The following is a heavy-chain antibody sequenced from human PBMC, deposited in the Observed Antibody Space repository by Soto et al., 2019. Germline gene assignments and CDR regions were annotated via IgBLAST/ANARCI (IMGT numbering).Heavy chain of an antibody. CDR2: ISGSGGST. CDR3: AKGIAGPLDAFDI. D-gene: IGHD6-13*01. J-gene: IGHJ3*02. Sequence: GGSLRLSCAASGFTFSSYAMSWVRQAPGKGLEWVSAISGSGGSTYYADSVKGRFAISRDNSKNTLYLQMNSLRAEDTAVYYCAKGIAGPLDAFDIWGQGTIVTVSS. CDR1: GFTFSSYA. V-gene: IGHV3-23*01.